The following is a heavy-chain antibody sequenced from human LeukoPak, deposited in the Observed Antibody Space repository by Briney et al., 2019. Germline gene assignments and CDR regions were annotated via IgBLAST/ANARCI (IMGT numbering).Heavy chain of an antibody. J-gene: IGHJ5*02. CDR1: GGSISTSNYY. CDR2: IFYSGST. D-gene: IGHD3-22*01. V-gene: IGHV4-39*07. CDR3: ARVVMYYYDSSGYNTGSP. Sequence: PSETLSLTCTVSGGSISTSNYYWGWIRQPPGKGLEWIGNIFYSGSTYYSPSLKSRVTISVDTSKNQFSLKLSSVTAADTAVYYCARVVMYYYDSSGYNTGSPWGQGTLVTVSS.